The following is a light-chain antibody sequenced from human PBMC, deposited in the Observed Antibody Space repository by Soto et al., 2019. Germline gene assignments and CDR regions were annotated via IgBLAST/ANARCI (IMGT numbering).Light chain of an antibody. CDR2: GAS. Sequence: EIVLTQSPGTLSLSPGERATLSCRASQSVSSSYLAWYQQKPGQAPRLLIYGASSRATGIPDRFSVSGSGTDFTLTISRLEPEDFAVYYCQQYGSSPGAFGPGTQVDIK. V-gene: IGKV3-20*01. CDR1: QSVSSSY. J-gene: IGKJ3*01. CDR3: QQYGSSPGA.